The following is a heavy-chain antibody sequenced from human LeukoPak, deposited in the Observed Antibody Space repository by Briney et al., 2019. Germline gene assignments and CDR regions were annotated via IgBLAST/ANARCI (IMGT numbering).Heavy chain of an antibody. CDR3: ARSSGYLFDP. Sequence: KPSETLSLTCAVYGGSFSGYYWSWIRQPPGKGLEWIGEINHSGSTNYNPSLKSRVSISVDTSKNQFSLKLSSVSAADTAVYYCARSSGYLFDPWGQGILVTVSS. CDR2: INHSGST. D-gene: IGHD3-22*01. J-gene: IGHJ5*02. CDR1: GGSFSGYY. V-gene: IGHV4-34*01.